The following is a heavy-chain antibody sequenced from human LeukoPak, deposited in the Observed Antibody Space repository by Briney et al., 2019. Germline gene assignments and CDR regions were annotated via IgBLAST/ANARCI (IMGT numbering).Heavy chain of an antibody. CDR1: GGSFSGYY. CDR3: ARHPKTSYYYDSSGYYGFDY. J-gene: IGHJ4*02. D-gene: IGHD3-22*01. Sequence: SETLSLTCAVYGGSFSGYYWSWTRQPPGKGLEWIGEINHSGSTNYNPSLKSRVTISVDTSKNQFSLKLSSVTAADTAVYYCARHPKTSYYYDSSGYYGFDYWGQGTLVTVSS. CDR2: INHSGST. V-gene: IGHV4-34*01.